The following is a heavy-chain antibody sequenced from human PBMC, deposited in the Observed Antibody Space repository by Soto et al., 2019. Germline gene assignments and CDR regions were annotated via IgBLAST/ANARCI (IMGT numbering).Heavy chain of an antibody. D-gene: IGHD2-21*02. Sequence: WETLSLTCTVSGGSISSYYWSWIRQPAGKGLEWIGGIYTSGSTNYNPSLMSRVTISVDKSKNQVSLKLSSVTAADTAVYYCARGYLVVTAISYYYYGMDVWGQGTRVTVS. CDR1: GGSISSYY. V-gene: IGHV4-4*07. CDR2: IYTSGST. CDR3: ARGYLVVTAISYYYYGMDV. J-gene: IGHJ6*02.